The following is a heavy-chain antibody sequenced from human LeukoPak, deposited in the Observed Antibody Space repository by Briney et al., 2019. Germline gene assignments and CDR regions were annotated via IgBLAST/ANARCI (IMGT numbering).Heavy chain of an antibody. CDR1: GGTFSSYA. CDR2: IIPILGIA. J-gene: IGHJ5*02. Sequence: SVKVSCKASGGTFSSYAISWVRQAPGQGLEWMGRIIPILGIANYAQKFQGRVTITADKSTSTAYMELSSLRSEDTAVCYCARDHPYSSSWTTISWFDPWGQGTLVTVSS. D-gene: IGHD6-13*01. V-gene: IGHV1-69*04. CDR3: ARDHPYSSSWTTISWFDP.